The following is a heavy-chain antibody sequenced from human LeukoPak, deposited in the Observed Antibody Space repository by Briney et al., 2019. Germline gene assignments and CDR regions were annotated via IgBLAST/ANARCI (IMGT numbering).Heavy chain of an antibody. Sequence: ASVKVSCKASGYTFTSYGISWVRQAPGQGLEWIGWISAYNGNTNYAQKLQGRVTMTTDTSTSTAYMELRSLRSDDTAVYYCARRISSSSSNWFDPWGQGTLVTVSS. J-gene: IGHJ5*02. V-gene: IGHV1-18*01. CDR2: ISAYNGNT. D-gene: IGHD6-13*01. CDR3: ARRISSSSSNWFDP. CDR1: GYTFTSYG.